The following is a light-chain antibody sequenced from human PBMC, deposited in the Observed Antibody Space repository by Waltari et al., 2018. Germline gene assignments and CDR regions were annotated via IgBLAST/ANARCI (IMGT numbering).Light chain of an antibody. Sequence: DIQMTQSPSSLSASVGDRVAITCRASQGISNYLAWYHQRPGRVPTLLIYAASVLQSGVPSRFSGSGSGTDFTLIISSLQPEDVATYYCQKYDSAPFTFGPGTKVNIK. CDR3: QKYDSAPFT. J-gene: IGKJ3*01. CDR1: QGISNY. V-gene: IGKV1-27*01. CDR2: AAS.